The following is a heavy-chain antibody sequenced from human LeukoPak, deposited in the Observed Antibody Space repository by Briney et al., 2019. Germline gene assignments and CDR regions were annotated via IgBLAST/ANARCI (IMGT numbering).Heavy chain of an antibody. CDR2: FDPEDGET. D-gene: IGHD6-19*01. V-gene: IGHV1-24*01. Sequence: ASVKVSCKVSGYTLTELSMHWVRQAPGKGLEWMGGFDPEDGETIYAQKFQGRVTITEDTSTDTAYMELSSLRSDDTAVYYCARSPQWSSGGIINYYMDVWGKGTTVTISS. CDR1: GYTLTELS. CDR3: ARSPQWSSGGIINYYMDV. J-gene: IGHJ6*03.